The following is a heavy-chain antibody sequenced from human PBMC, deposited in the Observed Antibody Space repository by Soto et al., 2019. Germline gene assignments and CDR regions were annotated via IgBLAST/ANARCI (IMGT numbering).Heavy chain of an antibody. Sequence: PSETLSLTCTVSGGSVSSGSYYWSWIRQPPGKGLEWIGYIYYSGSTNYNPSLKSRVTISVDTSKNQFSLKLSSVTAADTAVYYCARVSRGVFDYWGQGTLVTVSS. CDR3: ARVSRGVFDY. CDR2: IYYSGST. V-gene: IGHV4-61*01. CDR1: GGSVSSGSYY. D-gene: IGHD1-26*01. J-gene: IGHJ4*02.